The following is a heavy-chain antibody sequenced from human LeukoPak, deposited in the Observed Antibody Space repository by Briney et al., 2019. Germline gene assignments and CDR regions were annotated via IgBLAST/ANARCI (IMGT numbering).Heavy chain of an antibody. V-gene: IGHV4-4*02. CDR2: IYHSGST. CDR3: ARDRSGYSYGPKYFDL. Sequence: KTSETLSLTCAVSGGSISSSNWWSWVRQPPGKGLEWIGEIYHSGSTNYNPSLKSRVTISVDTSKNQFSLKLSSVTAADTAVYYCARDRSGYSYGPKYFDLWGRGTLVTVSS. D-gene: IGHD5-18*01. J-gene: IGHJ2*01. CDR1: GGSISSSNW.